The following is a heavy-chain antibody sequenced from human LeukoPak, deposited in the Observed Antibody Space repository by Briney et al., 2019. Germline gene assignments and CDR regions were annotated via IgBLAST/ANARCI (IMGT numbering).Heavy chain of an antibody. CDR3: AKLTYGSGTYGAFDY. Sequence: GGSLRLSCAASGFTFSSYGMSWVRQAPGKGLEWVSAIRGSGGSTYYADSVKGRFTISRDNSKNTLYLQMNSLRAEDTAVYYCAKLTYGSGTYGAFDYWGQGTLVTVST. J-gene: IGHJ4*02. CDR1: GFTFSSYG. V-gene: IGHV3-23*01. CDR2: IRGSGGST. D-gene: IGHD3-10*01.